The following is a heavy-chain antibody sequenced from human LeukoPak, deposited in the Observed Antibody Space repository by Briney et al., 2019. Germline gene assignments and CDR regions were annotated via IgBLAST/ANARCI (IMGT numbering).Heavy chain of an antibody. D-gene: IGHD1-26*01. V-gene: IGHV4-59*01. J-gene: IGHJ4*02. CDR1: GGSISSYY. CDR3: ARVRWGSFDY. CDR2: IYYSGST. Sequence: SETLSLTCTVSGGSISSYYWSWIRQPPGKGLEWIGYIYYSGSTNYNPSLKSRVTVSVDTSKNQFSLTLSSVTAADTAVYYCARVRWGSFDYWGQGTLVTVSS.